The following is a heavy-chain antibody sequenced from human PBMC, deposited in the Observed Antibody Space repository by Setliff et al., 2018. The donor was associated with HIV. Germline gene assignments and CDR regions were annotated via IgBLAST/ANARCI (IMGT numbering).Heavy chain of an antibody. CDR1: GYTFTSYG. D-gene: IGHD3-10*01. Sequence: GASVKVSCKASGYTFTSYGISWVRQAPGQGLEWMGWISAYNGNTNYAQKLQDRVTMTTDTSTSTAYMELRSLRSDDTAVYYCARGFPTGWFGDHGELDYWGQGTLVTVSS. V-gene: IGHV1-18*01. J-gene: IGHJ4*02. CDR2: ISAYNGNT. CDR3: ARGFPTGWFGDHGELDY.